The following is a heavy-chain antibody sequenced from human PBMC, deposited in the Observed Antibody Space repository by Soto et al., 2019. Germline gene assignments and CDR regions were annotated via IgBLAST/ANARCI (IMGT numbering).Heavy chain of an antibody. CDR1: GFTVSSNY. D-gene: IGHD1-26*01. CDR2: IYSGGST. J-gene: IGHJ4*02. Sequence: GSLRLSCAASGFTVSSNYMSWVRQAPGKGLEWVSVIYSGGSTYYADSVKGRFTISRDNSKNTLYLQMNSLRAEDTAVYYCARGKWELLSYYFDYWGQGTLVTVSS. CDR3: ARGKWELLSYYFDY. V-gene: IGHV3-53*01.